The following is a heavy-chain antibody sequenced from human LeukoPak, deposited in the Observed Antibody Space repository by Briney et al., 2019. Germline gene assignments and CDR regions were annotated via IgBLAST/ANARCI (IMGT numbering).Heavy chain of an antibody. CDR3: ARDTKLTNLGAFDI. V-gene: IGHV3-20*01. CDR2: INWNGGST. CDR1: GFTFDDYG. J-gene: IGHJ3*02. Sequence: PGGSLRLSCAASGFTFDDYGMSWVRQAPGKGLEWVSGINWNGGSTGYADSVKGRFTISRDNAKNSLYLQMNSLRAEDTASYHCARDTKLTNLGAFDIWGQGTMVTVSS. D-gene: IGHD1-1*01.